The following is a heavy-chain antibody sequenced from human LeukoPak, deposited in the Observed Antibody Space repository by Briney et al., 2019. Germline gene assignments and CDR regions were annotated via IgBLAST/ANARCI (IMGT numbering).Heavy chain of an antibody. CDR3: AKDPVNQLLYPAHFSH. CDR2: ISGSGVST. J-gene: IGHJ1*01. CDR1: GFTFSSYV. Sequence: GGSPRLSCAASGFTFSSYVMNWVRQAPGKGLEWVSAISGSGVSTSYADSVKGRFTISRDNSKNTLYLHMNSLRAEDTAIYFCAKDPVNQLLYPAHFSHWGQGTLVTVSS. D-gene: IGHD2-2*01. V-gene: IGHV3-23*01.